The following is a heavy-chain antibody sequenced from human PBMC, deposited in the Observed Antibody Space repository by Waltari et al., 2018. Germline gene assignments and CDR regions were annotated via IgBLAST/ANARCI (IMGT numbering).Heavy chain of an antibody. D-gene: IGHD3-10*01. CDR3: ARVATMVRGVIIPPLFVLVY. CDR1: GYTFTGYY. CDR2: INPNSGGT. J-gene: IGHJ4*02. Sequence: QVQLVQSGAEVKKPGASVKVSCKASGYTFTGYYMHWVRTAPGQGLEWMGWINPNSGGTNYAQKFQGRVTMTRDTSISTAYMELSRLRSDDTAVYYCARVATMVRGVIIPPLFVLVYWGQGTLVTVTS. V-gene: IGHV1-2*02.